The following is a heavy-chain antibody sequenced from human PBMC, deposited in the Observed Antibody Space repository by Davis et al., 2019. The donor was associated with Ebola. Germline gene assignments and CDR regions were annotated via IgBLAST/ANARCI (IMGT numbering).Heavy chain of an antibody. V-gene: IGHV3-73*01. J-gene: IGHJ4*02. CDR1: GFTFSGSA. CDR3: TCSGPADY. CDR2: IRSKANSFAT. D-gene: IGHD2-15*01. Sequence: GESLKISCAASGFTFSGSAMHWVRQASGKGLEWVGRIRSKANSFATAYAASVKGRFTISRDDSKNTAYLQMNSLKTEDTAVYYCTCSGPADYWSQGTLVTVSS.